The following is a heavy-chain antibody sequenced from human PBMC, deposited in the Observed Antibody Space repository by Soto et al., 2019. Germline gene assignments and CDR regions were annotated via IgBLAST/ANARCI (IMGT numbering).Heavy chain of an antibody. V-gene: IGHV1-69*12. Sequence: QVQLVQSGAEVKKPGSSVKVSCKASGGTFSTYAISWVRQAPGQGLEWMGGIIPMFDTANYAQKFQGRVTITADESTSTAYMELSSLRSEDTAVYYCARFPYPPEYYYYGMDVWGQGTTVTVSS. CDR1: GGTFSTYA. CDR2: IIPMFDTA. CDR3: ARFPYPPEYYYYGMDV. J-gene: IGHJ6*02.